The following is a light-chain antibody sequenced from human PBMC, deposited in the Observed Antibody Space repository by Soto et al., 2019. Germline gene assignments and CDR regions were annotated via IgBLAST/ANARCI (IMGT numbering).Light chain of an antibody. CDR3: QKYDSTPPFS. V-gene: IGKV1-27*01. CDR1: QDISYY. Sequence: DIQMTQSPSSLSASVGDRVTITCRASQDISYYLAWYQQKPGKAPKLLIYAASTVQSGDPSRFSGSVSDTNFTLAISILHPENDATYYYQKYDSTPPFSFGPGTKVVLK. CDR2: AAS. J-gene: IGKJ3*01.